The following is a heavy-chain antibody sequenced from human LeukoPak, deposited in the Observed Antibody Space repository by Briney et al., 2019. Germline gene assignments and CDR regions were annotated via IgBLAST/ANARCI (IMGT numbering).Heavy chain of an antibody. Sequence: SETLSLTCSVSGDSIRSSSHFWGWIRQSPGKGLDWIGSFHSSGTTFYNPSLKSRVTISVDTSKNQFSLKVSSATAADTAVYYCARQEGSSSSSYYYYNIDVWGQGTTVTVSS. CDR3: ARQEGSSSSSYYYYNIDV. J-gene: IGHJ6*02. CDR2: FHSSGTT. D-gene: IGHD6-6*01. V-gene: IGHV4-39*01. CDR1: GDSIRSSSHF.